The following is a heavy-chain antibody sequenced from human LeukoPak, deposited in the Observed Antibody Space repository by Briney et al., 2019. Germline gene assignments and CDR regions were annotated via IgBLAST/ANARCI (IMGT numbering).Heavy chain of an antibody. V-gene: IGHV4-4*09. Sequence: PSETLSLTCTVSGGSISSYYWSWIRQPPGKGLEWIGYIYTSGSTNYNPSLKSRVTISVDTSKNQFSLKLSSVTAADTAVYYCAREGYSYGLFDYWGQGTLVTVSS. J-gene: IGHJ4*02. CDR3: AREGYSYGLFDY. D-gene: IGHD5-18*01. CDR1: GGSISSYY. CDR2: IYTSGST.